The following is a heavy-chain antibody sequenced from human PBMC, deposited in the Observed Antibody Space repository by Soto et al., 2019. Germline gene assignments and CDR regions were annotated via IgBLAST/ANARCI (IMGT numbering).Heavy chain of an antibody. CDR2: INPNSGGT. J-gene: IGHJ5*02. CDR3: ARPYCGTNSCHNRFDP. D-gene: IGHD2-21*01. CDR1: GYIFTDYY. V-gene: IGHV1-2*02. Sequence: ASVKVSCKASGYIFTDYYINWVRQAPGQGLEWMGWINPNSGGTTYAQRFQGRVTMTTDTSISTAYMELSRLRSDDTAVYYCARPYCGTNSCHNRFDPWGQGTLVTVSS.